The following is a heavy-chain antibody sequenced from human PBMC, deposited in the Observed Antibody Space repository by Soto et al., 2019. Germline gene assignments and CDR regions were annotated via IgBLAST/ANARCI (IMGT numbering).Heavy chain of an antibody. CDR2: IYPGDSDT. J-gene: IGHJ6*02. CDR1: GYSFTSYW. D-gene: IGHD3-10*01. Sequence: GESLKISCNGSGYSFTSYWIGWVRQMPGKGLEWMGIIYPGDSDTRYSPSFQGQVTISADKSIRHAYLQWSSLKASDTGMYYCAGHLCDGSGRLEALYGMDVWGQGTTVTVSS. CDR3: AGHLCDGSGRLEALYGMDV. V-gene: IGHV5-51*01.